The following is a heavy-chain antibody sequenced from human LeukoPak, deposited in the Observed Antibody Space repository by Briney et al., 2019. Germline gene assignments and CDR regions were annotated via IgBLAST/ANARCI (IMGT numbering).Heavy chain of an antibody. J-gene: IGHJ4*02. CDR3: AKLGFDSRGSHTLFDY. Sequence: GGSLRLSCAAPGFTFSSYAMHWVRQGPGKGREWLAIISYDGSNNHYGDSVKGRFTISRENSKNPLHLHMHSLRAEDTAVYYCAKLGFDSRGSHTLFDYWGQGTQVTVSS. D-gene: IGHD3-22*01. CDR1: GFTFSSYA. CDR2: ISYDGSNN. V-gene: IGHV3-30*18.